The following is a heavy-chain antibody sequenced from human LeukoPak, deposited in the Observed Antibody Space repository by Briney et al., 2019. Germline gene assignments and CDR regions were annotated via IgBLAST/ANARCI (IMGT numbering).Heavy chain of an antibody. J-gene: IGHJ6*02. CDR3: ARLDTSGYYYYGMDV. Sequence: GESLKISCKASGYSFSSYWIGWVRQMPGKGLEWMGIIYPGDSDPRYSPSFQGQVIISADKSISTAYLQWSSLKASDTAMYYCARLDTSGYYYYGMDVWGQGTTVTVSS. D-gene: IGHD3-22*01. V-gene: IGHV5-51*01. CDR1: GYSFSSYW. CDR2: IYPGDSDP.